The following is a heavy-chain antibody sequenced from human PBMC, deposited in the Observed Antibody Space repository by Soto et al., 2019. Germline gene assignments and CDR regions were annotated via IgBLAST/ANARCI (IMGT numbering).Heavy chain of an antibody. CDR2: ISYGGSNK. D-gene: IGHD3-22*01. V-gene: IGHV3-30-3*01. CDR3: ARDHLTDDSSGYLGLDY. Sequence: PGGSLRLSCAASGFTFSSYAMHWVRQAPGKGLEWVAVISYGGSNKYYADSVKGRFTISRDNSKNTLYLQMNSLRAEDTAVYYCARDHLTDDSSGYLGLDYWGQGTLVTVSS. CDR1: GFTFSSYA. J-gene: IGHJ4*02.